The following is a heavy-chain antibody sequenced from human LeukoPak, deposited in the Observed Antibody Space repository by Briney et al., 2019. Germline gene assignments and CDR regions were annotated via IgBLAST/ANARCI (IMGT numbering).Heavy chain of an antibody. V-gene: IGHV3-30*03. Sequence: GGSLRLSCAASGFTFSSYGMHWVRQAPGKGLEWVAVISYDGSNKYYADSVKGRFTISRDNSENTLYLQMNSLRAEDTAVYYCASSLPRYSSSWYLFNYWGQGTLVTVSS. CDR1: GFTFSSYG. J-gene: IGHJ4*02. CDR3: ASSLPRYSSSWYLFNY. CDR2: ISYDGSNK. D-gene: IGHD6-13*01.